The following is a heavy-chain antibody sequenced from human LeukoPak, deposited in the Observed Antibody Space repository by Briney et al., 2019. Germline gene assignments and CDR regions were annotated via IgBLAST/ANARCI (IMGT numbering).Heavy chain of an antibody. CDR2: ISYDGSKK. V-gene: IGHV3-30-3*01. J-gene: IGHJ4*02. CDR3: TRDGFSGSYYYFDY. CDR1: GFTFSTYS. D-gene: IGHD3-10*01. Sequence: GGSLRLSCAASGFTFSTYSMHWVRQAPGKGLEWVAVISYDGSKKYYADSVKGRFTISRDDSKNTLYLQMSSLRAEGTAVYYCTRDGFSGSYYYFDYWGQGTLVSVSS.